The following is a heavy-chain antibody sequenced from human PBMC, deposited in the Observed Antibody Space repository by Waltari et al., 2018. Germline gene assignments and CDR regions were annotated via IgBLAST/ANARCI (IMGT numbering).Heavy chain of an antibody. Sequence: QMKLLESGPGLVKPSETLSLTCTVSAASLRGPYWSWIRPPAGKGLEWIGRVYSTGATNYNPSLGRRATISVDTARKQVSLKLTSVTAADTAMYFCAESDSGSWQYFFNSWGQGALVTVSS. CDR3: AESDSGSWQYFFNS. D-gene: IGHD6-19*01. CDR2: VYSTGAT. J-gene: IGHJ4*02. V-gene: IGHV4-4*07. CDR1: AASLRGPY.